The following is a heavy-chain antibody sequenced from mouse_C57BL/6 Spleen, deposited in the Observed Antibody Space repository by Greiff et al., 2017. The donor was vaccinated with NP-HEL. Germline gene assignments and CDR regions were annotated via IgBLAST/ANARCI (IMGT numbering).Heavy chain of an antibody. CDR1: GFTFSSYG. CDR2: ISSGGSYT. J-gene: IGHJ3*01. D-gene: IGHD3-3*01. Sequence: EVHLVESGGDLVKPGGSLKLSCAASGFTFSSYGMSWVRQTPDKRLEWVATISSGGSYTYYPDSVKGRFTISRDNAKNTLYLQMSSLKSEDTAMYYCARHEGPAWFAYWGQGTLVTVSA. V-gene: IGHV5-6*01. CDR3: ARHEGPAWFAY.